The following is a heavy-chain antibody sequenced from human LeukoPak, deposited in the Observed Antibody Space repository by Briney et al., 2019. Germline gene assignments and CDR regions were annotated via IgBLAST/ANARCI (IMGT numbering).Heavy chain of an antibody. CDR1: GGSFSGYY. CDR2: INHSGST. CDR3: ARKPCTNGVCYGRTYNWFGP. J-gene: IGHJ5*02. V-gene: IGHV4-34*01. D-gene: IGHD2-8*01. Sequence: PSETLSLTCAVYGGSFSGYYWSWIRQPPGKGLEWIGEINHSGSTNYNPSLKSRVTISVDTSKNQFSLKLSSVTAADTAVYYCARKPCTNGVCYGRTYNWFGPWGQGTLVTVSS.